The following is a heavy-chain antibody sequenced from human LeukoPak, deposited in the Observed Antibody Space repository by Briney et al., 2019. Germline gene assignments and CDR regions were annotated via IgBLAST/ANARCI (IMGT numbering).Heavy chain of an antibody. D-gene: IGHD6-19*01. CDR2: ISGSGGTT. CDR1: GFTFSSYT. J-gene: IGHJ4*02. CDR3: ARARIAVAGPFDY. V-gene: IGHV3-23*01. Sequence: GGSLRLSCAASGFTFSSYTMSWVRQAPGKGLEWVAAISGSGGTTNYADSVKGRFTVSRDNSKNTLHLQMNSLRVEDTAVYYCARARIAVAGPFDYWGQGTLVTVSS.